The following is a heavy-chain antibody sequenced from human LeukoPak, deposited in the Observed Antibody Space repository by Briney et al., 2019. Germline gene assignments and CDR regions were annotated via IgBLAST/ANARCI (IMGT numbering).Heavy chain of an antibody. D-gene: IGHD6-19*01. CDR2: IIPILGIA. J-gene: IGHJ5*02. CDR3: ARVGIAVAGTPDP. Sequence: GASVKVSCKASGGTFSSYAISWVRQAPGQGLEWMGRIIPILGIANYAQKFQGRVTITADKSTSTAYMELSGLRSEDTAVYYCARVGIAVAGTPDPWGQGTLVTVSS. V-gene: IGHV1-69*04. CDR1: GGTFSSYA.